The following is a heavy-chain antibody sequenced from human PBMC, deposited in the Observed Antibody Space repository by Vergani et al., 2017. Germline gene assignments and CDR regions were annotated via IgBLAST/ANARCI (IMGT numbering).Heavy chain of an antibody. J-gene: IGHJ6*02. V-gene: IGHV4-61*02. CDR3: ARGHGYKDEGGMDV. D-gene: IGHD5-24*01. CDR2: IYTSGST. Sequence: QVQLQESGPGLVKPSQTLSLTCTVSGGSISSGSYYWSWIRQPAGKGLEWIGRIYTSGSTNYNPSLKSRVTISVDTSKNQFPLKLSSVTAADTAVYYCARGHGYKDEGGMDVWGQGTTVTVSS. CDR1: GGSISSGSYY.